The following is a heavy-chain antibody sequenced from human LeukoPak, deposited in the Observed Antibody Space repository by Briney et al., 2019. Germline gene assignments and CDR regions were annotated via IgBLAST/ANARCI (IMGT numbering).Heavy chain of an antibody. Sequence: GASVKVSCKASGYTFTSYDINWVRQAPGQGLEWKGWINPNSGRTNYAQKFQGRVTMTRDTSISTAYMELSRLRSDDTAVYYCAREYSGYDSGGYFDYWGQGTLVTVSS. D-gene: IGHD5-12*01. CDR2: INPNSGRT. J-gene: IGHJ4*02. CDR1: GYTFTSYD. V-gene: IGHV1-2*02. CDR3: AREYSGYDSGGYFDY.